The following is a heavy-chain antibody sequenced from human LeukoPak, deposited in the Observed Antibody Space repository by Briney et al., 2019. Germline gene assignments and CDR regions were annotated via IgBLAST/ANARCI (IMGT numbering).Heavy chain of an antibody. J-gene: IGHJ6*04. D-gene: IGHD6-13*01. CDR2: IIPIFCTA. V-gene: IGHV1-69*13. CDR3: ARDRGVGIAAAGQTYYYYYGMDV. CDR1: GGTFRSYA. Sequence: GASVKVSCKASGGTFRSYAIRWVRQAPGQGLESMGGIIPIFCTANYAQKFQGRVTITADESTSTAYMELSSLRSEDTAVYYCARDRGVGIAAAGQTYYYYYGMDVWGKGTTVTVSS.